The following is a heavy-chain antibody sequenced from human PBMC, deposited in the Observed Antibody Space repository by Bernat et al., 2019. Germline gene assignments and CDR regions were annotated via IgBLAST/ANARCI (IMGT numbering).Heavy chain of an antibody. CDR2: ISGSGGST. Sequence: EVQLLESGGGLVQPGGSLRLSCAASGFTFSSYAMSWVRQAPGKGLEWVSAISGSGGSTYYADSVKGRFTISRDNSKNTLYLQMNSLRAEDTAVYYCAKDFGPNDSSGYPHDAFDIWGQGTMVTVSS. CDR3: AKDFGPNDSSGYPHDAFDI. CDR1: GFTFSSYA. J-gene: IGHJ3*02. V-gene: IGHV3-23*01. D-gene: IGHD3-22*01.